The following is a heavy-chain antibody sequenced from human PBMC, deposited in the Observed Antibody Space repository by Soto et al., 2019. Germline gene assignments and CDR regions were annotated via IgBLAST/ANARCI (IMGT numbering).Heavy chain of an antibody. D-gene: IGHD3-10*01. Sequence: EVQLLESGGGLVQPGGSLRLSCAASGFTFSSYAMSWVRQAPGKGLEWVSGISGGGSGTYYADSVKGRFTISRDNSKNTVSLQMNSLRAEDTAIYYCAKDKVGGSGRGDFDYWGQGTLVTVSS. CDR2: ISGGGSGT. CDR1: GFTFSSYA. CDR3: AKDKVGGSGRGDFDY. V-gene: IGHV3-23*01. J-gene: IGHJ4*02.